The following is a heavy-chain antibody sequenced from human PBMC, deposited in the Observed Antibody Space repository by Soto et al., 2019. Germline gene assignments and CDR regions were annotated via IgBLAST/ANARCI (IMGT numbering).Heavy chain of an antibody. CDR3: ARDCYSSGTQ. CDR1: GFPFGDNW. Sequence: EVQLVESGGGLVQPGGSLRLSCAASGFPFGDNWMHWVRQAPGKGLVWVSRISNDGSSTTYADSVRGRFTVSRDNAKNTLYLQMNSLRAEDTAVYYCARDCYSSGTQWGHGTLVTVSS. J-gene: IGHJ4*01. D-gene: IGHD3-10*01. V-gene: IGHV3-74*01. CDR2: ISNDGSST.